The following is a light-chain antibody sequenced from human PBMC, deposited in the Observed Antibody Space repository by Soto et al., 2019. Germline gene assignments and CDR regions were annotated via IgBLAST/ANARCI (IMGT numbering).Light chain of an antibody. J-gene: IGKJ5*01. CDR2: GSS. CDR1: QCISNN. V-gene: IGKV3-15*01. CDR3: QQYNHWSSIT. Sequence: EIAMTQSPATLSVSLGERATLSCRASQCISNNLAWSQQRPGQAPSLRIYGSSTRATGVPARFSGSGSGTDFLLSISGLQSEDSAVYYCQQYNHWSSITFGQGTRLEIK.